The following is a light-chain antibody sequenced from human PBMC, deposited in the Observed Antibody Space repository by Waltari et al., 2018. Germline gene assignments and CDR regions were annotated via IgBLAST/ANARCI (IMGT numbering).Light chain of an antibody. Sequence: SSVLTQAPSVSVAPGQTATVTCGGDNIGSRSVHWYQQKPARAPVLVVYVDSGRPSGIPERFSGYKSGNAATLTISRVEAGDEADYYCHVWDANTVMFGGGTKLTVL. J-gene: IGLJ3*02. CDR2: VDS. CDR3: HVWDANTVM. CDR1: NIGSRS. V-gene: IGLV3-21*02.